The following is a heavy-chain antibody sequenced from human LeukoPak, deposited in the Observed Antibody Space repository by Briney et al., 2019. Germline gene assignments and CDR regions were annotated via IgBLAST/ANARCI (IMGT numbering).Heavy chain of an antibody. J-gene: IGHJ3*02. Sequence: ASVKVSCKASGYTFTGYYMHWVRPAPGQGLEWMGWINPNSGGTNYAQKFQGRVTMTRDTSISTAYMELSRLRSDDTAVYYCARVIVTMIVDDAFDIWGQGTMVTVSS. CDR2: INPNSGGT. D-gene: IGHD3-22*01. V-gene: IGHV1-2*02. CDR3: ARVIVTMIVDDAFDI. CDR1: GYTFTGYY.